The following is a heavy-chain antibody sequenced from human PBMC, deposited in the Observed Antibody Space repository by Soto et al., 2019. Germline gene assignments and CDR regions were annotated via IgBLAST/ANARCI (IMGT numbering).Heavy chain of an antibody. CDR2: IIPIFGTA. CDR3: ASVNYYGSESPYYFDY. Sequence: ASVKVSCKSSGGTFSSYAISWVRQAPGQGLEWMGGIIPIFGTANYAQKFQGRVTITADESTSTAYMELSSLRSEDTAVYYCASVNYYGSESPYYFDYWGQGTLVTVSS. J-gene: IGHJ4*02. V-gene: IGHV1-69*13. D-gene: IGHD3-10*01. CDR1: GGTFSSYA.